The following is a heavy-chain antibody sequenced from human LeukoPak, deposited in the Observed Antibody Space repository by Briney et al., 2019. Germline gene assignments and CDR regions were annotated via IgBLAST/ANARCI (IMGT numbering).Heavy chain of an antibody. Sequence: PSETLSLTCTVSGGSISSSSYYWGWIRQPPGKGLEWIGSIYYSGSTYYNPSLKSRVTISVDTSKNQFSLKLSSVTAADTAVYYCATSYRNSSGPSSAGYWGQGTLVTVSS. J-gene: IGHJ4*02. D-gene: IGHD3-22*01. CDR3: ATSYRNSSGPSSAGY. CDR1: GGSISSSSYY. CDR2: IYYSGST. V-gene: IGHV4-39*07.